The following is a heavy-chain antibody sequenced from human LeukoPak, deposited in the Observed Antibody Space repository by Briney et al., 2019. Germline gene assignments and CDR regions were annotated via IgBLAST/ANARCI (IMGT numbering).Heavy chain of an antibody. CDR2: INNDGSST. CDR1: GFTFSSYW. Sequence: GGSLRLSCVVSGFTFSSYWMHWVRQPPGKGLVWVSRINNDGSSTSYADSVKGRFTISRDNAKNTLYLQMNSLRAEDTAVYYCARVMSGYYVVLDVWGQGTMVTVSS. D-gene: IGHD3-3*01. CDR3: ARVMSGYYVVLDV. J-gene: IGHJ3*01. V-gene: IGHV3-74*01.